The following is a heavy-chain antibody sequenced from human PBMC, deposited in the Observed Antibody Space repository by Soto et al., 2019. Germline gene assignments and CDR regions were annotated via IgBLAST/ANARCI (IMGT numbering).Heavy chain of an antibody. CDR1: GGSISRYY. CDR3: ARLPGIAAVHRWYYFDY. J-gene: IGHJ4*02. CDR2: IYYSGST. D-gene: IGHD6-13*01. V-gene: IGHV4-59*01. Sequence: SETLSLTCTASGGSISRYYWSWFRQPPGKGLEWIGYIYYSGSTNYNPSLKSRVTISVDTSKNQFSLKLSSVTAADTAVYYCARLPGIAAVHRWYYFDYWGQGTLVTVSS.